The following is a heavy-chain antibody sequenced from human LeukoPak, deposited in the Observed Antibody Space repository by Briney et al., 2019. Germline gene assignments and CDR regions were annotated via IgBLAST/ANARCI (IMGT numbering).Heavy chain of an antibody. CDR1: GYTLTELS. V-gene: IGHV1-24*01. J-gene: IGHJ5*02. CDR3: ARGSTGTNNWFDP. D-gene: IGHD1-1*01. Sequence: ASVKVSCKVSGYTLTELSMHWVRQAPGKGLEWMGGFDPEDGETIYAQKFQGRVTMTTDTSTSTAYMELRSLRSDDTAVYYCARGSTGTNNWFDPWGQGTLVTVSS. CDR2: FDPEDGET.